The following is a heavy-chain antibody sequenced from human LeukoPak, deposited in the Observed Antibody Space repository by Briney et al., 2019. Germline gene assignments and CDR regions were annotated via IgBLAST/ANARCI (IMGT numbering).Heavy chain of an antibody. J-gene: IGHJ3*02. CDR2: INHSGST. CDR1: GGSFSGYY. CDR3: ASPPDTAMVPEDI. Sequence: SETLSLTCAVYGGSFSGYYWSWIRRPPGKGLEWIGEINHSGSTNYNPSLKSRVTISVDTSKNQFSLKLSSVTAADTAVYYCASPPDTAMVPEDIWGQGTMVTVSS. V-gene: IGHV4-34*01. D-gene: IGHD5-18*01.